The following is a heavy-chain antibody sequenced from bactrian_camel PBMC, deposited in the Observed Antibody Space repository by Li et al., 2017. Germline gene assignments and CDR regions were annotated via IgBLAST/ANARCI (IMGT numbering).Heavy chain of an antibody. CDR3: AARLRWDCSGSLNRMEYNY. CDR2: IGSDGTA. J-gene: IGHJ4*01. V-gene: IGHV3S10*01. CDR1: GFISRSYG. D-gene: IGHD7*01. Sequence: DVQLVESGGGLVEPGGSLRLSCAASGFISRSYGMSWVRQAQGKGLEWVSSIGSDGTAYYADSVKGRFTISEDKAKDTVYLQMNSLKPEDTAMYYCAARLRWDCSGSLNRMEYNYWGQGTQVTVS.